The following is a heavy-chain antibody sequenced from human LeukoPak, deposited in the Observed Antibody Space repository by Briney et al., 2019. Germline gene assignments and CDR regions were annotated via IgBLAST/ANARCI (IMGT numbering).Heavy chain of an antibody. Sequence: PGGSLRLSCAASGFTFSSYAMSWVRQAPGKGLEWVSAISGSGGSTYYADSVKGRFTISRDNSKNSLYLQMNSLRTEDTALYYCAKDMGGYYYGMDVWGQGTTVTVSS. D-gene: IGHD1-26*01. CDR2: ISGSGGST. V-gene: IGHV3-23*01. CDR1: GFTFSSYA. J-gene: IGHJ6*02. CDR3: AKDMGGYYYGMDV.